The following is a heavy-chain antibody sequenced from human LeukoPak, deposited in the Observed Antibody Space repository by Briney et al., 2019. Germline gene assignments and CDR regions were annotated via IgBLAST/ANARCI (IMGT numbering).Heavy chain of an antibody. CDR2: IYYSGST. J-gene: IGHJ3*02. CDR3: AAIATYYYDSKNAFDI. Sequence: SETLSLTCTVSGGSISNYYWNWIRQPPGKGLEWIGYIYYSGSTYYNPSLKSRVTISVDTSKNQFSLKLSSVTAADTAVYYCAAIATYYYDSKNAFDIWGQGTMVTVSS. D-gene: IGHD3-22*01. CDR1: GGSISNYY. V-gene: IGHV4-59*04.